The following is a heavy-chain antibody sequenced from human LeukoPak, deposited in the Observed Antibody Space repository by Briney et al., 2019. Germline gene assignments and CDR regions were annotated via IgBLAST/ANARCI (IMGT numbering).Heavy chain of an antibody. CDR2: ISYDGSNK. CDR3: AKQLGYCSDGSCYFPY. Sequence: GRSLRLSCAASGFTFSSYGMHWVRQAPGKGLEWGAVISYDGSNKYHADSVKGRFTISRDNSKSTLCLQMNSLRAEDTAVYYCAKQLGYCSDGSCYFPYWGQGTLVTVSS. J-gene: IGHJ4*02. CDR1: GFTFSSYG. V-gene: IGHV3-30*18. D-gene: IGHD2-15*01.